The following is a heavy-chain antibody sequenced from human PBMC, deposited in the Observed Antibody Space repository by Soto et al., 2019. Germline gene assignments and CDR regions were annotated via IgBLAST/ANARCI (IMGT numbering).Heavy chain of an antibody. J-gene: IGHJ4*02. CDR2: IWYDGSNK. CDR1: GFTFSSYG. Sequence: GGSLRLSCAASGFTFSSYGMHWVRQAPGKGLEWVAVIWYDGSNKYYADSVKGRFTISRDNSKNTLYLQMNSLRAEDTAVYYCARSSSSWRYYFDYRRQGTLVTVSS. D-gene: IGHD6-13*01. CDR3: ARSSSSWRYYFDY. V-gene: IGHV3-33*01.